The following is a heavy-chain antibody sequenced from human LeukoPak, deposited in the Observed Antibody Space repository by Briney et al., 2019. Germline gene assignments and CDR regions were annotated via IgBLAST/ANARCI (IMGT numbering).Heavy chain of an antibody. CDR2: ISVYSGNA. J-gene: IGHJ4*02. Sequence: GASVKVSCKASGYTFTSYGISWVRQAPGQGLEWMGWISVYSGNANYAQKFQGRVTMTTDTSTSTAIMELRSLRSDDTAVYYCARVELRSSEFDYWGQGTLVTVSS. D-gene: IGHD2/OR15-2a*01. CDR3: ARVELRSSEFDY. V-gene: IGHV1-18*01. CDR1: GYTFTSYG.